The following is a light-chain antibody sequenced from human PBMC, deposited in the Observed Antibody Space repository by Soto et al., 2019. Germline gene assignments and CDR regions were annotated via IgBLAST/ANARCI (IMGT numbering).Light chain of an antibody. CDR1: QGINSW. CDR2: DAS. J-gene: IGKJ2*01. Sequence: DLQMTQSPSSVSASVGDRVTMTCRASQGINSWLAWYQQKPGKAPKLLIYDASTLETGVPSRFSGSGSGTHFTFTISSLQPEDVGTYYCQQYENLRLHTFGPGTKL. CDR3: QQYENLRLHT. V-gene: IGKV1-33*01.